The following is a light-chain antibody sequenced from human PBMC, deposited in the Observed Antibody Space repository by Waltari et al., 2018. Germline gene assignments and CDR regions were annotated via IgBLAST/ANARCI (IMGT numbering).Light chain of an antibody. V-gene: IGLV4-69*01. CDR2: INSDGSH. Sequence: QLVLTQSPSASASLGASVKLTCTLDSGHCSNIVPWLQQQPEEGPRYLMKINSDGSHSKGDEIPDRFSGSSSGAERYLTISSVQSEDEADYYCQTGGHGTWVFGGGTKLTVL. CDR1: SGHCSNI. CDR3: QTGGHGTWV. J-gene: IGLJ3*02.